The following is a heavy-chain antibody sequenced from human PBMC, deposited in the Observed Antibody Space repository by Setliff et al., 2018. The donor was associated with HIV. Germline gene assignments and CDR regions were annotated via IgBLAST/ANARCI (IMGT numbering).Heavy chain of an antibody. CDR3: ARGATLLPGYSDRWEYFYMDV. CDR1: GGSISSYY. J-gene: IGHJ6*03. D-gene: IGHD5-12*01. V-gene: IGHV4-4*08. CDR2: IYTSESS. Sequence: PSETLSLTCSVSGGSISSYYWSWIRQPPGKGLEWIGYIYTSESSNYNPSLKSRVTFSVDTPKNQFSLRLNSVTAADTAVYYCARGATLLPGYSDRWEYFYMDVWGKGTTVTVSS.